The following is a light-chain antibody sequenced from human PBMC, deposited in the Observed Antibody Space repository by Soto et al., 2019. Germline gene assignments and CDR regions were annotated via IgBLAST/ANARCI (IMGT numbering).Light chain of an antibody. J-gene: IGKJ1*01. CDR2: DAS. Sequence: DIHMTQSPSTLSASLGDRVTITCRASQSISSGLAWYQQKPGKAPKVLIYDASSLQSGVPSRFSGSGSGTEFTLTISSLQPEDFAIYYCQQYNSYSPWTLGQGTKVDI. CDR1: QSISSG. V-gene: IGKV1-5*01. CDR3: QQYNSYSPWT.